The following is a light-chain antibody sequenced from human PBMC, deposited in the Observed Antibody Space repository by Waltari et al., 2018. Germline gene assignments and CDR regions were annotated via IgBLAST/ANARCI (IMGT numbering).Light chain of an antibody. Sequence: DIQMTQSPSTLSASEGDRVTLTCRASQSINYWLAWYHQKPGKAPKLLIYKASTLETGVPSRFSGSGSGTEFTLTIGSLQPDDFAIYYCQQYNTYPVTFGQGTRLEIK. CDR3: QQYNTYPVT. CDR1: QSINYW. CDR2: KAS. J-gene: IGKJ5*01. V-gene: IGKV1-5*03.